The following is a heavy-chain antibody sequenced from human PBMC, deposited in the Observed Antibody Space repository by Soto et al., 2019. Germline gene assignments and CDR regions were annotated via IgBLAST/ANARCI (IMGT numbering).Heavy chain of an antibody. D-gene: IGHD3-9*01. J-gene: IGHJ4*02. CDR1: GYTFTSYG. CDR2: ISAYNGNT. CDR3: ARDLTPGLVDH. Sequence: QVQLVQSGAEVKKPGASVKVSCKASGYTFTSYGISWVRQAPGQGLEWMGWISAYNGNTKYAQKLQGRVTVTTDTSTSTAYMELRSLTSDDTVVYYCARDLTPGLVDHWGQGTLVTVSS. V-gene: IGHV1-18*01.